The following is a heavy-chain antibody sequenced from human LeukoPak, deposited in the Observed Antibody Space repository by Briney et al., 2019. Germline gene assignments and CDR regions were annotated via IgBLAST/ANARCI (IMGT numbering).Heavy chain of an antibody. CDR1: GGSFSGYY. Sequence: SETLSLTCAVYGGSFSGYYWSWIRQPPGKGLEWIGEINHSGSTNYNPSLKSRVTISVDTSKNQFSLKLSSVTAADTAVYYCARGVYYAAWFDPWGQGTLVTVSS. CDR2: INHSGST. D-gene: IGHD3-16*01. V-gene: IGHV4-34*01. J-gene: IGHJ5*02. CDR3: ARGVYYAAWFDP.